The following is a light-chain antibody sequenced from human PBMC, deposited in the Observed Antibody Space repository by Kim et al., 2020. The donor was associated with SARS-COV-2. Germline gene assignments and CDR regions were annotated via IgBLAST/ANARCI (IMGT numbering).Light chain of an antibody. CDR2: AAS. Sequence: EIVLTQSPGTLSLSPGERATLSCRASQSVSSSYLAWYQQKPGQAPRLLMYAASSRAAGVPDRFSGSGSGTDFTLTINRLEPEDFAVYYCQQYDRSAVYPFGQGTKLEI. CDR3: QQYDRSAVYP. CDR1: QSVSSSY. J-gene: IGKJ2*01. V-gene: IGKV3-20*01.